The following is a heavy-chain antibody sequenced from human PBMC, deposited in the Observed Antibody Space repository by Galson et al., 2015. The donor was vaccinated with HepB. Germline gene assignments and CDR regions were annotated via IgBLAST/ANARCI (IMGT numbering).Heavy chain of an antibody. CDR3: ARDHIVGATNFDY. J-gene: IGHJ4*01. D-gene: IGHD1-26*01. Sequence: SLRLSCAASGFSFSSYWMSWVRQAPGKGLEWVSNIKQDGSEKYYVDSVKGRFTISRENAKNSLFLEMNSLRAEDTAVYYCARDHIVGATNFDYSGQGTLVTVS. V-gene: IGHV3-7*03. CDR2: IKQDGSEK. CDR1: GFSFSSYW.